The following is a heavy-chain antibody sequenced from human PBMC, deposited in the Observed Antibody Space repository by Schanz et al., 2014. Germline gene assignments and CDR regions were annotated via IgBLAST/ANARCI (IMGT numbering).Heavy chain of an antibody. D-gene: IGHD6-13*01. J-gene: IGHJ4*02. CDR1: DGSISSSSYY. Sequence: QVQLQESGPGLVKPSENLSLTCTVSDGSISSSSYYWGWIRQPPGKGLEWIGSIYQSGTTYYSPSRKGRSPITVDPSKTQTPRKLGSVTAADTAVYYCARPGGRSWAFAFRGLGRLVIVSS. CDR2: IYQSGTT. V-gene: IGHV4-39*01. CDR3: ARPGGRSWAFAF.